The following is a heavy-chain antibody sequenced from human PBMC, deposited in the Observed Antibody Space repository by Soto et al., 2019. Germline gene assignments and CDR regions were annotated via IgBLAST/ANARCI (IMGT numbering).Heavy chain of an antibody. V-gene: IGHV1-18*01. Sequence: ASVKVSCKASGYTFTSYGISWVRQSPGQGLEWMGWISAYNGNTNYAQKLQGRVTMTTDTSTSTAYMELRSLRSDDTAVYYCARDEMATIGDWFDPWGQGTLVTVSS. CDR3: ARDEMATIGDWFDP. D-gene: IGHD5-12*01. CDR2: ISAYNGNT. CDR1: GYTFTSYG. J-gene: IGHJ5*02.